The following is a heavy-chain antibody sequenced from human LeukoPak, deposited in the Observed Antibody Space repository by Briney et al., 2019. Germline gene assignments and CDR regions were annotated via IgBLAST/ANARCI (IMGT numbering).Heavy chain of an antibody. CDR2: IYHSGST. V-gene: IGHV4-38-2*02. CDR3: ARDDRRTYYMDV. CDR1: GYSISSGYY. J-gene: IGHJ6*03. Sequence: SETLSLTCTVSGYSISSGYYWGWIRQPPGKGLEWIGSIYHSGSTYYNPSLKSRVTISVDTSKNQFSLNLSSVTAADTAMYYCARDDRRTYYMDVWAKGPRSPSP. D-gene: IGHD3-16*02.